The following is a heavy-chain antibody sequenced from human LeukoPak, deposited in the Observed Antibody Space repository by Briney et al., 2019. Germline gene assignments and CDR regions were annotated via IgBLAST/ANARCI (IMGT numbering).Heavy chain of an antibody. J-gene: IGHJ6*03. Sequence: SVKVSCKASGGTFSTYAITWVRQAPGQGLEWMGGVTPLFGTTNYAQKFQGRVTIAADESATYMELRSLGSEDTAVYYCATIRGSQGVVVPWRFYYMDVWGKGTTVTVSS. CDR3: ATIRGSQGVVVPWRFYYMDV. CDR1: GGTFSTYA. D-gene: IGHD3-22*01. CDR2: VTPLFGTT. V-gene: IGHV1-69*01.